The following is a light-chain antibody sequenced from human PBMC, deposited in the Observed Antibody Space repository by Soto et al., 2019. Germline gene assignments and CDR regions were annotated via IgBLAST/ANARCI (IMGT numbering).Light chain of an antibody. CDR1: SSNIGANYD. J-gene: IGLJ1*01. CDR2: ANS. Sequence: QSVLTQPPSVSAAPGQRVTISCTGSSSNIGANYDVHWYQQLPGTAPKLLIYANSNRPSGVSNRFSGSKSGNTASLTISGLQAEDEAYYYCCSYAGSSYYVFGSGTKLTVL. CDR3: CSYAGSSYYV. V-gene: IGLV1-40*01.